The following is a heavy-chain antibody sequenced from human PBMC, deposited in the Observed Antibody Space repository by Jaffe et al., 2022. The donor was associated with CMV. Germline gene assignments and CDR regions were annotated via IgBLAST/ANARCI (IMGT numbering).Heavy chain of an antibody. CDR3: AKDPLYCSGGSCYSEWPFDY. Sequence: EVQLLESGGGLVQPGGSLRLSCAASGFTFSSYAMSWVRQAPGKGLEWVSAISGSGGSTYYADSVKGRFTISRDNSKNTLYLQMNSLRAEDTAVYYCAKDPLYCSGGSCYSEWPFDYWGQGTLVTVSS. CDR2: ISGSGGST. V-gene: IGHV3-23*01. J-gene: IGHJ4*02. CDR1: GFTFSSYA. D-gene: IGHD2-15*01.